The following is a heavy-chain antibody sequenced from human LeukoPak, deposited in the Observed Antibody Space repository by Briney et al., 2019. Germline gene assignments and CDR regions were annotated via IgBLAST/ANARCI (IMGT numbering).Heavy chain of an antibody. V-gene: IGHV3-23*01. CDR1: GFTLSSYA. D-gene: IGHD2-21*01. CDR3: AKAPVTTCSGAYCYPFDY. CDR2: ISVSGNT. J-gene: IGHJ4*02. Sequence: GALRLSCAASGFTLSSYAMSWVRQAPGKGLEWVSAISVSGNTYHADSVKGRFTISRDSSKNTLYLQMNRLRAEDAAVYYCAKAPVTTCSGAYCYPFDYWGQGTLVTVSS.